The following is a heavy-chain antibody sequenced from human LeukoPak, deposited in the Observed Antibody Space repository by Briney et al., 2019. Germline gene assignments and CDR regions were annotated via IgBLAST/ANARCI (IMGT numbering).Heavy chain of an antibody. CDR3: ARDFRVAAHAIILYYYYYMDV. CDR1: GYSFTSYY. J-gene: IGHJ6*03. CDR2: INPNSGGT. V-gene: IGHV1-2*02. D-gene: IGHD2-15*01. Sequence: ASVKVSCKASGYSFTSYYVHWVRQAPGQGLEWMGWINPNSGGTNYAQKFQGRVTMTRDTSISTAYMELSRLRSDDTAVYYCARDFRVAAHAIILYYYYYMDVWGKGTTVTVSS.